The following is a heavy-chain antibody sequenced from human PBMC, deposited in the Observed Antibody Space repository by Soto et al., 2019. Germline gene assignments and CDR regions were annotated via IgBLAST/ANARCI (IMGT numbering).Heavy chain of an antibody. CDR1: GFTFSSYA. D-gene: IGHD3-16*01. V-gene: IGHV3-30*04. CDR3: ARDGGRTSPFG. J-gene: IGHJ4*02. Sequence: GGSLRLSCAASGFTFSSYAMHWVRQAPGKGLEWVAVISYDGSNKYYADSVKGRSTISRDNSKNTLYLQMNSLRAEDTAVYYCARDGGRTSPFGWGQGTLVTVSS. CDR2: ISYDGSNK.